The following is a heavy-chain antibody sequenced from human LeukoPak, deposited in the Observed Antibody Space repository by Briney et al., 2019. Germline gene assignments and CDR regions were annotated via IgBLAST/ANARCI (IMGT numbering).Heavy chain of an antibody. J-gene: IGHJ4*02. CDR2: ISGSSGYT. Sequence: GGSLRLSCEASGFTSSDYYMSWVRQAPGKGLEWVSYISGSSGYTKYADSVKGRFTISRDNAKNSLYLQVNSLRAEDTAVYYCARGTGTTAYFDYWGQGTPVTVSS. V-gene: IGHV3-11*06. CDR1: GFTSSDYY. CDR3: ARGTGTTAYFDY. D-gene: IGHD1-1*01.